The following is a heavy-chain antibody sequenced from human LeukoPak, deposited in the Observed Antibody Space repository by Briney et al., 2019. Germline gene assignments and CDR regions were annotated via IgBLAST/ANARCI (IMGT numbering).Heavy chain of an antibody. CDR1: GGSFSGYY. J-gene: IGHJ6*03. Sequence: SETLSLTCAVYGGSFSGYYWSWIRQPPGKGLEWIGEINHSGSTNYNPSLKSRVTISVDTSKNQFSLKLSSVTAADTAVYYCAGGDLLQGYYYMDVWGKGTTDTVSS. D-gene: IGHD2-15*01. V-gene: IGHV4-34*01. CDR3: AGGDLLQGYYYMDV. CDR2: INHSGST.